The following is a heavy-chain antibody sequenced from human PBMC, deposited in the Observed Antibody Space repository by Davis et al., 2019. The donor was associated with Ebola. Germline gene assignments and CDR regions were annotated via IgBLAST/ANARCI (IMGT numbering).Heavy chain of an antibody. J-gene: IGHJ4*02. V-gene: IGHV1-69*04. D-gene: IGHD2-2*01. CDR2: IIPILGIA. CDR1: GYTFTNYG. CDR3: AVEAGICSSTSCYVDY. Sequence: AASVKVSCKASGYTFTNYGITWVRQAPGQGLEWMGRIIPILGIANYAQKFQGRVTITADKSTSTAYMELSSLRSEDTAVYYCAVEAGICSSTSCYVDYWGQGTLVTVSS.